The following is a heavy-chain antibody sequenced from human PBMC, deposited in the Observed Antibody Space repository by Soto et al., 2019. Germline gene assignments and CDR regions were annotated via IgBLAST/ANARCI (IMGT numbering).Heavy chain of an antibody. V-gene: IGHV4-59*04. J-gene: IGHJ5*02. CDR2: IYHTGNA. D-gene: IGHD3-22*01. Sequence: SETLSLTCTVSGGSISSYYWAWIRQPPGEGLEWIGSIYHTGNAYYNPSLKSRVTIFVDTSKNQFSLKLTSVTAADTALYYCAGDYFDSSDYTTNWFDPWGQGTLVTVSS. CDR1: GGSISSYY. CDR3: AGDYFDSSDYTTNWFDP.